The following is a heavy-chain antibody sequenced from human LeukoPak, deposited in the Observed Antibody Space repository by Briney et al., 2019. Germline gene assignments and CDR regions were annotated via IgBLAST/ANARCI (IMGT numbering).Heavy chain of an antibody. Sequence: ASVKVSCKASGYTFRNYAINWVRQAPGQGLEWMGWTDRNTGNPTYAQGFTGRFVFSLDTSVTAAYLQISSLKAEDTAVYYCVRDVGNYDSRGYYLGWFDPWGQGTLVTVFS. J-gene: IGHJ5*02. D-gene: IGHD3-22*01. CDR3: VRDVGNYDSRGYYLGWFDP. V-gene: IGHV7-4-1*02. CDR1: GYTFRNYA. CDR2: TDRNTGNP.